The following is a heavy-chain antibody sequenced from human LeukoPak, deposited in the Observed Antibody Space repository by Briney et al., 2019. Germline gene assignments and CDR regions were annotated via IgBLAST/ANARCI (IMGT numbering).Heavy chain of an antibody. Sequence: PGGSLRLSCAASGFTLGTFYMTWVRQTPGKGLEWVANIKPDGREKNYVDSVKGRFTISRDNAKNSLYLQMNSLRAEDTAVYYCARASSIAAPPGSGWFDPWGQGTLVTVSP. V-gene: IGHV3-7*01. D-gene: IGHD6-6*01. J-gene: IGHJ5*02. CDR1: GFTLGTFY. CDR3: ARASSIAAPPGSGWFDP. CDR2: IKPDGREK.